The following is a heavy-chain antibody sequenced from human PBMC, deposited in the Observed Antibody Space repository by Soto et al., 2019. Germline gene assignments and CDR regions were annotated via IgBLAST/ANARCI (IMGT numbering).Heavy chain of an antibody. CDR3: ASNRGSVGMDV. CDR1: GFTSNNYL. D-gene: IGHD4-17*01. Sequence: EVQLVESGGGLVQPGGSLRLSCAASGFTSNNYLMQWVRQAPGTGLVWVSHIHSDGSGANYADFAKGRFTISRDNAKDTLYLQMSSLTAEDTAVYYCASNRGSVGMDVWGQGTTVTVSS. CDR2: IHSDGSGA. V-gene: IGHV3-74*01. J-gene: IGHJ6*02.